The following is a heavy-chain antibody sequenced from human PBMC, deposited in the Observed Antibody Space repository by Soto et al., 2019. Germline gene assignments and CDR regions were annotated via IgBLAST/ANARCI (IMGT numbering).Heavy chain of an antibody. Sequence: PGGSLRLSCAASGFTFSGYAMSWVRQSPGKGLEWVSAISGSGGSTYYADSVKGRFTISRDNSKNTLYLQMNSLRAEDTAVYYCAKDHSGSYDVYFDYWGQGTLVTVSS. V-gene: IGHV3-23*01. D-gene: IGHD1-26*01. CDR1: GFTFSGYA. J-gene: IGHJ4*02. CDR2: ISGSGGST. CDR3: AKDHSGSYDVYFDY.